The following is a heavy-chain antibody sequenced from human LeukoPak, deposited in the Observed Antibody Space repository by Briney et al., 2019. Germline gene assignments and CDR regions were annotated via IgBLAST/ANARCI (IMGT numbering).Heavy chain of an antibody. J-gene: IGHJ4*02. V-gene: IGHV4-34*01. CDR2: INHSGST. Sequence: SETLSLTCAVYGGSFSGYYWSWIRQPPGKGLEWIGEINHSGSTNCNPSLKSRVTISVDTSKNQFSLKLSSVTAADTAVYYCARGLRYYYDSSGYPYYFDYWGQGTLVTVSS. D-gene: IGHD3-22*01. CDR3: ARGLRYYYDSSGYPYYFDY. CDR1: GGSFSGYY.